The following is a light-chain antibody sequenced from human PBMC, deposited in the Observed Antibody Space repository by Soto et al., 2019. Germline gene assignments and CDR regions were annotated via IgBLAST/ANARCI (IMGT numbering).Light chain of an antibody. CDR3: QQYSHWPPVST. J-gene: IGKJ2*01. CDR2: DAS. CDR1: QSISNK. Sequence: EILMTQSPATLSVSPGDRATLSCRASQSISNKVAWYQQKPGQSPRLLIYDASTRATGVPARFSGSGSGTEFTLTISSLQSEDFAVYFCQQYSHWPPVSTFGQGTKLDIK. V-gene: IGKV3D-15*01.